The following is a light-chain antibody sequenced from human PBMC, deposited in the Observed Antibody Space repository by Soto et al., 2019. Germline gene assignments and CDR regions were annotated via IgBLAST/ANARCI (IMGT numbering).Light chain of an antibody. Sequence: EIVLTQSPATLSLSPGERATLSCRASQSVSSYLAWYQQKPSQAPRLLIYDASNRATGIPVRFSGSGSGTDFTLTINSLEPEDFAVYYCQQRTNWPVTFGQGTRLEIK. CDR1: QSVSSY. V-gene: IGKV3-11*01. CDR2: DAS. CDR3: QQRTNWPVT. J-gene: IGKJ5*01.